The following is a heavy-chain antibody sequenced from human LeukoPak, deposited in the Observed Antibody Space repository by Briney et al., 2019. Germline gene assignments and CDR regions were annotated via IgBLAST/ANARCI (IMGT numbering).Heavy chain of an antibody. CDR3: ARGITIFGVVNDAFEI. J-gene: IGHJ3*02. Sequence: GGSLRLSCAASGFTFSSYWMHWVRQAPGKGLVWVSRVDSDGSSTTYAGSVKGRFTISRDNAKSTLYLQMNSLRAEDTAVYYCARGITIFGVVNDAFEIWGQGTMVTVSS. D-gene: IGHD3-3*01. CDR2: VDSDGSST. V-gene: IGHV3-74*01. CDR1: GFTFSSYW.